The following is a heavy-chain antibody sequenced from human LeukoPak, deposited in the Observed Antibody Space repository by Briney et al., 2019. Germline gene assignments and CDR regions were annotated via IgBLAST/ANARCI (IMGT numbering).Heavy chain of an antibody. CDR3: ARGGKQTYYDFWSGLFGYMDV. J-gene: IGHJ6*03. CDR2: IYHSGST. D-gene: IGHD3-3*01. Sequence: SQTLSLTCTVSGGSISSGGYYWSWIRQPPGKGLEWIGYIYHSGSTYYNPSLKSRVTISVDRSKNQFSLKLSSVTAADTAVYYCARGGKQTYYDFWSGLFGYMDVWGKGTTVTVSS. CDR1: GGSISSGGYY. V-gene: IGHV4-30-2*01.